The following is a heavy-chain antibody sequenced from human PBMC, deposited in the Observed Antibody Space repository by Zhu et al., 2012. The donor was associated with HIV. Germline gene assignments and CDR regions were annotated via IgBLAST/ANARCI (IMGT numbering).Heavy chain of an antibody. D-gene: IGHD3-10*01. CDR1: GGSISSGGYS. Sequence: QVQLQESGSGLVKPSKTLSLTCAVSGGSISSGGYSWNWIRQPPGKGLEWIGYIYYSGSTYYNPSLKSRVTISVDRSMNQFSLKLNSVTAADTAVYYCTRDGGEEYFPHWGQGPPWSSSPQ. J-gene: IGHJ1*01. CDR3: TRDGGEEYFPH. CDR2: IYYSGST. V-gene: IGHV4-30-2*01.